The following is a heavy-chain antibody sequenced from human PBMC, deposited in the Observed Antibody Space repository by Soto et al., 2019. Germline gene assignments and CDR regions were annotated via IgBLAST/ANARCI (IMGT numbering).Heavy chain of an antibody. J-gene: IGHJ6*02. CDR3: AKGQHCSSTSCYFYYYGMDV. Sequence: QVQLVESGGGVVQPGRSLRLSCAASGFIFNTYDMHWVRQAPGKGLEWVAVISYDGINKYYADSVKGRLTISRDNSKKMLYLQMNSLRPEDTAVYYCAKGQHCSSTSCYFYYYGMDVWGQGTKVAVSS. V-gene: IGHV3-30*18. CDR2: ISYDGINK. CDR1: GFIFNTYD. D-gene: IGHD2-2*01.